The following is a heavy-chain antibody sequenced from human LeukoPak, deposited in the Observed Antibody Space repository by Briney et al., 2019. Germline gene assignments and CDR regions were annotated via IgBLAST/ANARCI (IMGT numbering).Heavy chain of an antibody. CDR2: FDPKDGET. Sequence: ASVKVSCKVSGYTLTELSMHWVRQAPGKGLEWMGGFDPKDGETIYAQKFQGRVTMTEDTSTDTAYMGLSSLRSEDTAVYYCATDGPRAVAGTNWFDPWGQGTLVTVSS. CDR1: GYTLTELS. J-gene: IGHJ5*02. D-gene: IGHD6-19*01. CDR3: ATDGPRAVAGTNWFDP. V-gene: IGHV1-24*01.